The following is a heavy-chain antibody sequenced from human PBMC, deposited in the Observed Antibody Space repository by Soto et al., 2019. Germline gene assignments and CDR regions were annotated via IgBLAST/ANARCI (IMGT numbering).Heavy chain of an antibody. D-gene: IGHD3-10*01. CDR3: ARDYYGSGSYYSPLYF. CDR2: IKQDGSEK. J-gene: IGHJ4*02. CDR1: GFTFSSYW. Sequence: PGGSLRLSCAASGFTFSSYWMSWVRQAPGKGLEWVANIKQDGSEKYYVDSVKGRFTISRDNAKNSLYLQMNSLRAEDTAVYYCARDYYGSGSYYSPLYFWGQGTLVTVSS. V-gene: IGHV3-7*05.